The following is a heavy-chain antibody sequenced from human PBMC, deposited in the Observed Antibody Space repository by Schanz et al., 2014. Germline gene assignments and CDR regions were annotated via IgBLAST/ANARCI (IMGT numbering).Heavy chain of an antibody. J-gene: IGHJ5*02. CDR2: ISGSGDST. V-gene: IGHV3-11*06. CDR1: GFIFRDYY. CDR3: ATNFYGSGSVDP. Sequence: VQLVESGGGFVQPGGSLRLSCSASGFIFRDYYMTWIRQAPGQGLEWISSISGSGDSTDYADSVRGRFTISRDYGRNSVYLEMNSLTAEATAVYYCATNFYGSGSVDPWGQGTLVTVSS. D-gene: IGHD3-10*01.